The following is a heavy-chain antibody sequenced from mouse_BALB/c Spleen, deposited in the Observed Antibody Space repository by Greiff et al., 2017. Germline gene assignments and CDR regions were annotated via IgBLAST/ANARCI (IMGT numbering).Heavy chain of an antibody. J-gene: IGHJ3*01. CDR2: IYPGDGDT. Sequence: QVQLQQSGAELVRPGSSVKISCKASGYAFSSYWMNWVKQRPGQGLEWIGQIYPGDGDTNYNGKFKGKATLTADKSSSTAYMQLRSLTSEDSAVYFCASGYRYDRPFAYWGQGTLVTVSA. V-gene: IGHV1-80*01. D-gene: IGHD2-14*01. CDR3: ASGYRYDRPFAY. CDR1: GYAFSSYW.